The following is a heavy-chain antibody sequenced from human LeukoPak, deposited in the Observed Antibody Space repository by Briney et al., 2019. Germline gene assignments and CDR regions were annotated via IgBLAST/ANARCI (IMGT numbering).Heavy chain of an antibody. CDR2: ISYDGSNK. D-gene: IGHD4-17*01. CDR3: ARSPGDYYGMDV. CDR1: GFTFSSYA. V-gene: IGHV3-30*04. J-gene: IGHJ6*02. Sequence: GGSLRLSCAASGFTFSSYAMHWVRQAPGKGLEWVAVISYDGSNKYYADSVKGRFTISRDNSKNTLYLQMNSLRAEDTAVYYCARSPGDYYGMDVWGQGTTVTVPS.